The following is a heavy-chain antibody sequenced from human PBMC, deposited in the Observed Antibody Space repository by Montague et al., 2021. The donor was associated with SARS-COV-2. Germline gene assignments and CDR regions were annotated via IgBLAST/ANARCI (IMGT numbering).Heavy chain of an antibody. J-gene: IGHJ6*02. V-gene: IGHV4-39*07. CDR3: ARDTRITMLVVVNRYGMDV. CDR2: IYYSGST. D-gene: IGHD3-22*01. Sequence: SETLSLTCTVSGGAISSSIYYWGWIRQPPGQGLEWIGCIYYSGSTYYNPSLKSRVTISVDTSKNQFSLKLSSVTAADTAVYYCARDTRITMLVVVNRYGMDVWGQGTTVTVSS. CDR1: GGAISSSIYY.